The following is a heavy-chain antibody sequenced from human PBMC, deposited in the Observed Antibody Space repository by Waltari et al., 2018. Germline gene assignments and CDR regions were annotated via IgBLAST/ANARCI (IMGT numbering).Heavy chain of an antibody. J-gene: IGHJ2*01. CDR3: AKGLGMRDWYFDI. V-gene: IGHV3-23*01. CDR2: ITGGGTNT. CDR1: GLTFKNYA. D-gene: IGHD7-27*01. Sequence: EVRVLESGGGLVQPGGSLRLSCAASGLTFKNYAMAWVRQAPGKGLECVACITGGGTNTYYADTVKGRFTVSRDNSKNTLDLQMNNLRLEDTAVYFCAKGLGMRDWYFDIWGRGTLLTVSS.